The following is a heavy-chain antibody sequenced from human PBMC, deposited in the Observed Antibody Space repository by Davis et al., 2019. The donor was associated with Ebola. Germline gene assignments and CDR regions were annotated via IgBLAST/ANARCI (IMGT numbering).Heavy chain of an antibody. CDR2: ISAYNGNT. CDR1: GYSFTDDG. Sequence: AASVKVSCKASGYSFTDDGISWVRQAPGQGLEWMGWISAYNGNTNYAQKLQGRVTMTTDTSTSTAYMELSSLRSEDTAVYYCASGVGATDGYWGQGTLVTVSS. CDR3: ASGVGATDGY. J-gene: IGHJ4*02. V-gene: IGHV1-18*01. D-gene: IGHD1-26*01.